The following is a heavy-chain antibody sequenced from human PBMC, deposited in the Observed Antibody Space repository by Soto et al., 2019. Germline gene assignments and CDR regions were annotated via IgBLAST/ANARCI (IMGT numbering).Heavy chain of an antibody. CDR3: ARSYYYDSSGYYYSWFDP. CDR2: IYYSGST. Sequence: SETLSLTCTVSGGSISSYYWSWIRQPPGKGLEWIGYIYYSGSTNYNPSLKSRVTISVDTSKNQFSLKLSSVTAADTAVYYCARSYYYDSSGYYYSWFDPWGQGTQVTVSS. V-gene: IGHV4-59*01. CDR1: GGSISSYY. J-gene: IGHJ5*02. D-gene: IGHD3-22*01.